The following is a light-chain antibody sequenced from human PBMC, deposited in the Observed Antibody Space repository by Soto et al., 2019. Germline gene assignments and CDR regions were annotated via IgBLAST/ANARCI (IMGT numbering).Light chain of an antibody. V-gene: IGKV3-20*01. CDR2: GVS. Sequence: EFVLTQSPGTLSLSPGERATLSCRASQTVRNNYLAWYQQKPGQAPRLLMYGVSSRATGTPDRFSGSGSGTEFTLTISSLQPEDFATYYCQQYNPYSWTFGQGTKVDIK. CDR1: QTVRNNY. J-gene: IGKJ1*01. CDR3: QQYNPYSWT.